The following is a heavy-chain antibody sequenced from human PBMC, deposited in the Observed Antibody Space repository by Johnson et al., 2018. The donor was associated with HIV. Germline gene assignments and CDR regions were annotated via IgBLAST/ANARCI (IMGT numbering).Heavy chain of an antibody. CDR2: INWNGGSI. CDR1: GFTFDDYG. V-gene: IGHV3-20*04. J-gene: IGHJ3*02. Sequence: VQLVESGGGVVRPGGSLRLSCAASGFTFDDYGMSWVRQAPGKGLEWVSGINWNGGSIGYADSVKGRFTISRDNAKKSLYLQMKSLRPEDTALYYCVRAQFLEWLFFDSFDIWGQGTMVTVSS. D-gene: IGHD3-3*01. CDR3: VRAQFLEWLFFDSFDI.